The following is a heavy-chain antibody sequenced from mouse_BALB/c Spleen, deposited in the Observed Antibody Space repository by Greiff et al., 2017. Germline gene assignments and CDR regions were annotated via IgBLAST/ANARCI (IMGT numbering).Heavy chain of an antibody. CDR2: INPSTGYT. Sequence: QVQLQQSGAELAKPGASVKMSCKASGYTFTSYWMHWVKQRPGQGLEWIGYINPSTGYTEYNQKFKDKATLTADKSSSTAYMQLSSLTSEDSAVYYCGRGGLDNAMDYWGQGTSVTVSS. J-gene: IGHJ4*01. V-gene: IGHV1-7*01. CDR1: GYTFTSYW. D-gene: IGHD3-1*01. CDR3: GRGGLDNAMDY.